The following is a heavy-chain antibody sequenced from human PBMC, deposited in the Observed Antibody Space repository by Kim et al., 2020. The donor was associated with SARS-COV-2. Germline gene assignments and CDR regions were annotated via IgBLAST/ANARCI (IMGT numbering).Heavy chain of an antibody. Sequence: GGSLRLSCAASGFTFGDYAMHWVRQAPGKGLEWVSGISWNSGSIGYADSVKGRFTISRDNAKNSLYLQMNSLRAEDTALYYCAKDGSRGAARPATYYYYYYGMDVWGQGTTVTVSS. J-gene: IGHJ6*02. CDR2: ISWNSGSI. D-gene: IGHD6-6*01. CDR3: AKDGSRGAARPATYYYYYYGMDV. V-gene: IGHV3-9*01. CDR1: GFTFGDYA.